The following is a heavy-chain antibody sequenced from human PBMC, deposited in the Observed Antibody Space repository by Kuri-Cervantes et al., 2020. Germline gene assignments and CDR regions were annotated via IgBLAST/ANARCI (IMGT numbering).Heavy chain of an antibody. CDR1: GFTFSSYS. Sequence: GGSLRLSCAASGFTFSSYSMNWVRQAPGKGLEWVSSISSSSSYIYYADSVKGRFTISRDNAKNSLYLQMNSLRAEDTAVYYCARAIEFSSWYSRDYYYGMDVWGQGTTVTVSS. CDR3: ARAIEFSSWYSRDYYYGMDV. V-gene: IGHV3-21*01. D-gene: IGHD6-13*01. CDR2: ISSSSSYI. J-gene: IGHJ6*02.